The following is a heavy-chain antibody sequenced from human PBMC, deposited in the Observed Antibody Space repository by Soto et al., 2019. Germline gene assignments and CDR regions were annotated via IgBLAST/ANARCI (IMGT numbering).Heavy chain of an antibody. Sequence: SETLSLTCTVSGDSVSSGRYYWTWVRQPPGKGPEWIGYIYYNGSTNYNPSLQSRVTISIDTSKNQFSLKLTSVTAADTAFYYCARDIRGYSRAFDSWGQGTLVPVSS. D-gene: IGHD5-18*01. J-gene: IGHJ4*02. CDR2: IYYNGST. CDR3: ARDIRGYSRAFDS. CDR1: GDSVSSGRYY. V-gene: IGHV4-61*01.